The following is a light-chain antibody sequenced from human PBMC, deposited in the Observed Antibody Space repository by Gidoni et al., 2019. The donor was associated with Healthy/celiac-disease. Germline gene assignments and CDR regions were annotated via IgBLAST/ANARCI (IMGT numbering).Light chain of an antibody. CDR1: KLGDKY. V-gene: IGLV3-1*01. Sequence: SYELTQPPSVSVSPGPTASITCYGDKLGDKYACWYQQKPGQSPVLVIYQDSKRPSGIPERFSGSNSGNTATLTISGTQAMDEADYYCQAWDSSTAVVFGGGTKLTVL. J-gene: IGLJ2*01. CDR2: QDS. CDR3: QAWDSSTAVV.